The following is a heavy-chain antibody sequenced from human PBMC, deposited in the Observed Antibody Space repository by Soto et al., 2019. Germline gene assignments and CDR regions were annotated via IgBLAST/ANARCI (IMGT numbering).Heavy chain of an antibody. CDR3: ARRYSSAFDI. CDR1: GFTFRNYN. D-gene: IGHD6-13*01. J-gene: IGHJ3*02. V-gene: IGHV4-59*08. Sequence: LSCAASGFTFRNYNMNWVRQAPGKGLEWIGYIYYSGSTNYNPSLKSRVTISVDTSKNQFSLKLSSVTAADTAVYYCARRYSSAFDIWGQGTMVT. CDR2: IYYSGST.